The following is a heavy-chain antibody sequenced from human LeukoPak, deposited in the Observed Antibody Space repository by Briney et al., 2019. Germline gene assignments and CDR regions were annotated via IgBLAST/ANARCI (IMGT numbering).Heavy chain of an antibody. D-gene: IGHD1-7*01. CDR1: GGSISSYY. CDR3: ARDNWNYGSSMDV. J-gene: IGHJ6*02. V-gene: IGHV4-59*01. Sequence: PSETLSLTCTVSGGSISSYYWSWIRQPPGKGLEWIGYIYYSGSTNYNPSLKSRVTISVDTSKNQFTLKLSSVTAADTAVYYCARDNWNYGSSMDVWGQGTTVTVSS. CDR2: IYYSGST.